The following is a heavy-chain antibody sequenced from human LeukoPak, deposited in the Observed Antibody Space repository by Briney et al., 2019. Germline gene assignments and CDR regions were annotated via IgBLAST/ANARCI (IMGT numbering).Heavy chain of an antibody. CDR3: ARDGQLGPEVYYFDY. Sequence: PGGSLRLSCAASGFTFSSYSMNWVRQAPGKGLEWVSSISSSSSYIYYADSVKGRFTISRDNAKNSLYLQMNSLRAEDTAVYYCARDGQLGPEVYYFDYWGQGTLVTVSS. CDR2: ISSSSSYI. CDR1: GFTFSSYS. J-gene: IGHJ4*02. D-gene: IGHD6-6*01. V-gene: IGHV3-21*01.